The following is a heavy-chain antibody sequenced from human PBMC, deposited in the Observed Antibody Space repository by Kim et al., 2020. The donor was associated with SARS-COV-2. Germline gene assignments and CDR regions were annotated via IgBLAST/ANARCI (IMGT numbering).Heavy chain of an antibody. J-gene: IGHJ3*02. Sequence: SVKGRFTISRENAKNSLYLKMNSLRAGDTAVYYCARAAPYSGYDSSAFDIWGQGTMVTVSS. V-gene: IGHV3-13*01. D-gene: IGHD5-12*01. CDR3: ARAAPYSGYDSSAFDI.